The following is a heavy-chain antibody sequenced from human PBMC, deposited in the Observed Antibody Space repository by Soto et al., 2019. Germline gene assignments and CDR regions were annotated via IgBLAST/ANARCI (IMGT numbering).Heavy chain of an antibody. D-gene: IGHD2-2*03. CDR2: IYYSGST. J-gene: IGHJ4*02. CDR3: ARRYGYCFDY. V-gene: IGHV4-59*08. CDR1: GGSISSYY. Sequence: SETLSLTCIVSGGSISSYYWSWIRQPPGKGLEWIGYIYYSGSTNYNPSLKSRVTISVDTSKNQFSLKLSSVTAADTAVYYCARRYGYCFDYWGQGTLVTVSS.